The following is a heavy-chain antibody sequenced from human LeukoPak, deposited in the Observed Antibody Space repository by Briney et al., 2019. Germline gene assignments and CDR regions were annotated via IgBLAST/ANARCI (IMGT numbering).Heavy chain of an antibody. D-gene: IGHD6-19*01. Sequence: GGSLRLSCAASGFTFSSYGMNWVRQAPGKELEWVSSISSSSSYIYYADSVKGRFTISRDNAKNSLYLQMNSLRAEDTAVYYCARDNKNFGIAVAGSWGQGTLVTVSS. V-gene: IGHV3-21*01. CDR3: ARDNKNFGIAVAGS. J-gene: IGHJ5*02. CDR2: ISSSSSYI. CDR1: GFTFSSYG.